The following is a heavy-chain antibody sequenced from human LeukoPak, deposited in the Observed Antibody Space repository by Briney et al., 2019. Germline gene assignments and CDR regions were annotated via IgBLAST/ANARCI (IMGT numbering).Heavy chain of an antibody. J-gene: IGHJ4*02. D-gene: IGHD1-7*01. CDR3: AKDITGTTPLFDY. CDR2: IRYDGSNK. V-gene: IGHV3-30*02. Sequence: GGSLRLSCAASGFTFSSYGMHWVRQAPGKGLEWVAFIRYDGSNKYYADSVKGRFTISRDDSKNTLYLQMNSLRAEDTAVYYCAKDITGTTPLFDYWGQGTLVTVSS. CDR1: GFTFSSYG.